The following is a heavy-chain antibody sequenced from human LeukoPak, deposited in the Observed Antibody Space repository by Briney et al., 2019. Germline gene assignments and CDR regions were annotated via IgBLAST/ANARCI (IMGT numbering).Heavy chain of an antibody. CDR3: ARLWRSGGINYYGMDV. Sequence: ASVKVSCKASGYTFTSYDINWVRQATGQGLEWMGWMNPNSGNTGYAQKFQGRVTMTRNTSISTAYMELSSLRSEDTAVYYCARLWRSGGINYYGMDVWGQGTTVTVSS. D-gene: IGHD2-15*01. CDR1: GYTFTSYD. J-gene: IGHJ6*02. CDR2: MNPNSGNT. V-gene: IGHV1-8*01.